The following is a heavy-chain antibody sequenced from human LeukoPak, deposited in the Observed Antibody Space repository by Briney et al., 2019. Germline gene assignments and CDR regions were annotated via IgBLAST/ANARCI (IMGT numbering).Heavy chain of an antibody. D-gene: IGHD6-19*01. Sequence: GESLKISCKGSGFTSTNSWIAWVRPVPGKGLEWMGIIYLGDSDTRYSPSFQGQVTISADKSIYTAYLQWSTLRASDTAMYYCATQTAVAGTIDYWGQGTLVTVSS. CDR3: ATQTAVAGTIDY. V-gene: IGHV5-51*01. J-gene: IGHJ4*02. CDR2: IYLGDSDT. CDR1: GFTSTNSW.